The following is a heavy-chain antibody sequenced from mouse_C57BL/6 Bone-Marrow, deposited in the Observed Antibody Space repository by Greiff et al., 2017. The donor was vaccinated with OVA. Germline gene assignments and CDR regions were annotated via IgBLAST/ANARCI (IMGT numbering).Heavy chain of an antibody. CDR2: ISYDGSN. CDR1: GYSITSGYY. CDR3: ARDYGSPHWYFDV. Sequence: EVKLLESGPGLVKPSQSLSLTCSVTGYSITSGYYWNWIRQFPGNKLEWMGYISYDGSNNYNPSLKNRISITRDTSKNQFFLKLNSVTTEDTATYYCARDYGSPHWYFDVWGTGTTVTVSS. J-gene: IGHJ1*03. V-gene: IGHV3-6*01. D-gene: IGHD2-1*01.